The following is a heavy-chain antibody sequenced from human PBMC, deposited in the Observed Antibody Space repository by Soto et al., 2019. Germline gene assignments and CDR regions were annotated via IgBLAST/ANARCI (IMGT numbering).Heavy chain of an antibody. Sequence: PSESLSLTCAVYGGSLSGYYWSWIRQPPGKGLEWIGEINHSGSTNYNPSLKSRVTISVDTSKNQFSLKLSSVTAADTAVYYCARGGLRWLTQYYYGMDVWGQGTTVT. J-gene: IGHJ6*02. V-gene: IGHV4-34*01. CDR1: GGSLSGYY. CDR2: INHSGST. CDR3: ARGGLRWLTQYYYGMDV. D-gene: IGHD4-17*01.